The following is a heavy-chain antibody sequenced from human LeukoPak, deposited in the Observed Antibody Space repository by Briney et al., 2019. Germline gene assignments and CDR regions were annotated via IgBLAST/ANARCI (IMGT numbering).Heavy chain of an antibody. CDR2: ISGGGGST. J-gene: IGHJ5*02. D-gene: IGHD1-14*01. CDR1: EFTFSNYA. Sequence: GGSLRLSCAASEFTFSNYAMNWVRQAPGKGLEWVSGISGGGGSTYYADSVKGRFTTSRDNSKNTLYLQMDSLRAEDTALYYCAKGSGINHYHWIDPWGQGTLVTVSS. V-gene: IGHV3-23*01. CDR3: AKGSGINHYHWIDP.